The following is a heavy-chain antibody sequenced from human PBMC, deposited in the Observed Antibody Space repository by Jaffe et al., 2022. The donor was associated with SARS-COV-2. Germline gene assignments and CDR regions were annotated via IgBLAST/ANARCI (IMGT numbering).Heavy chain of an antibody. CDR2: ISSSSTFI. V-gene: IGHV3-21*01. D-gene: IGHD6-13*01. Sequence: EVQLVESGGGLVKPGGSLRLSCVTSGFTFSNYRMNWVRQAPGKGLEWVSSISSSSTFIYYADSVKGRFTISRDNAKNSLYLQMNSLTADDTAVYYCARDLIAMYSSSWNWGQGTLVTVSS. J-gene: IGHJ4*02. CDR1: GFTFSNYR. CDR3: ARDLIAMYSSSWN.